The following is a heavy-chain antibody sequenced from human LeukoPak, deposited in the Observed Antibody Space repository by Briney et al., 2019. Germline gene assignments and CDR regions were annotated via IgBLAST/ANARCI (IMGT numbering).Heavy chain of an antibody. CDR3: ARVPRNCTNGVCYTGGLDY. J-gene: IGHJ4*02. CDR2: INPNSGGT. V-gene: IGHV1-2*02. CDR1: GYTFTGYY. D-gene: IGHD2-8*01. Sequence: ASVKVSCKASGYTFTGYYMHWVRQAPGQGLEWMGWINPNSGGTNYAQKFQGRVTMTRDTSISTAYMELSSLRSEDTAVYYCARVPRNCTNGVCYTGGLDYWGQGTLVTVSS.